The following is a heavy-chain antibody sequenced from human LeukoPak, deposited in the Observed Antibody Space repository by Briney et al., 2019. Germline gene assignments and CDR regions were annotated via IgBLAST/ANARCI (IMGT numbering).Heavy chain of an antibody. CDR3: ARSSGSYGSWFDP. J-gene: IGHJ5*02. CDR2: IYPGDSDT. D-gene: IGHD1-26*01. CDR1: GYSFTSYW. V-gene: IGHV5-51*01. Sequence: GESLKISGKGSGYSFTSYWIGWVRQMPGKGLEWMGIIYPGDSDTSYSPSFQGQVTISADKSISTAYLQWSSLKASDTAMYYCARSSGSYGSWFDPWGQGTLVTVSS.